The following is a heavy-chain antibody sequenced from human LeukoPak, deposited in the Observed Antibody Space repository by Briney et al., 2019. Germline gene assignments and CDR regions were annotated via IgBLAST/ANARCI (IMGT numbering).Heavy chain of an antibody. Sequence: GGSLRLSCEASGFTFSDYAMSWVRQAPGKGLEWVSVMYSGGTTYYADSVKGRFTISRDSSKNTVNLQMNSLRAEDTAVYYCARDRRDGYCLGHWGQGTLVTVSS. V-gene: IGHV3-66*01. D-gene: IGHD5-24*01. J-gene: IGHJ4*02. CDR2: MYSGGTT. CDR3: ARDRRDGYCLGH. CDR1: GFTFSDYA.